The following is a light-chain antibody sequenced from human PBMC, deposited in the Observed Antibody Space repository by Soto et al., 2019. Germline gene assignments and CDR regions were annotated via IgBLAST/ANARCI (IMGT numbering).Light chain of an antibody. CDR2: EVS. CDR3: GSYTTSSALLYV. CDR1: SSDVGGYNY. J-gene: IGLJ1*01. V-gene: IGLV2-14*01. Sequence: QSALTQPASVSGSPGQSITISCTGTSSDVGGYNYVSWYQQHPGKAPKLMIYEVSNRPSGVSNRFSGSKSGNTASLTISGLEAEDESDYDCGSYTTSSALLYVFGTGTKVTVL.